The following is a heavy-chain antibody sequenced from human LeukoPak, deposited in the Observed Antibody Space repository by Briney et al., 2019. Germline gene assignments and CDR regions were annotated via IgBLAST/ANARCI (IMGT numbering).Heavy chain of an antibody. CDR2: MESNNGHT. V-gene: IGHV1-8*01. D-gene: IGHD7-27*01. CDR3: ARGPPNWGMVGY. CDR1: GYTFXXFD. Sequence: XXXXXGYTFXXFDFNXVRQATGQGLEWMGWMESNNGHTGYAQKFQGRVTMTRDTSISTAYMELSSLTFEDTAVYYCARGPPNWGMVGYWGQGTLVTVSS. J-gene: IGHJ4*02.